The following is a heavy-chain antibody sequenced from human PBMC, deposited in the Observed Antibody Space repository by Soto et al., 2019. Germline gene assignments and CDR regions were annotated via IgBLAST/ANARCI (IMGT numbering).Heavy chain of an antibody. J-gene: IGHJ4*02. CDR3: ARAYCSGGSCYATFDY. V-gene: IGHV1-2*02. Sequence: QVQLVQSGAEVKKPGASVKVSCKASGYTFTGYYMHWVRQAPGQGLEWMGWINPNSGGTNYAQKFQGRVTMTRDTSISTAYMELSRLRSDDTAVYYCARAYCSGGSCYATFDYWGQGTLVTVSS. D-gene: IGHD2-15*01. CDR2: INPNSGGT. CDR1: GYTFTGYY.